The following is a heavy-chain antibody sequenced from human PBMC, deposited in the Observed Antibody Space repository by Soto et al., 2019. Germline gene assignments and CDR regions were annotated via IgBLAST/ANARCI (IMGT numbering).Heavy chain of an antibody. CDR2: AYYSGDT. J-gene: IGHJ5*02. CDR1: GGSISRYY. Sequence: KTSETLSLTCSVSGGSISRYYWSWIRHPPGKGLEWIGYAYYSGDTGYNPSLKSRVTMAVDTSKSQVSLKLSSVTAADTAVYYCARDRSTYGGGGTGEVKENWFDPWGQGAQVTVSS. CDR3: ARDRSTYGGGGTGEVKENWFDP. D-gene: IGHD2-8*01. V-gene: IGHV4-59*01.